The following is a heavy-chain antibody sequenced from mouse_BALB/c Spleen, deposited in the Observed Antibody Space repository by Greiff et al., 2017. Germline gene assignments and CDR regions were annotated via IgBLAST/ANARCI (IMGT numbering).Heavy chain of an antibody. D-gene: IGHD2-10*02. J-gene: IGHJ3*01. V-gene: IGHV1S56*01. Sequence: VQLQQSGPELVKPGASVRISCKASGYTFTSYYIHWVKQRPGQGLEWIGWIYPGNVNTKYNEKFKGKATLTADKSSSTAYMQLSSLTSEDSAVYFCARGGYGLAYWGQGTLVTVSA. CDR2: IYPGNVNT. CDR1: GYTFTSYY. CDR3: ARGGYGLAY.